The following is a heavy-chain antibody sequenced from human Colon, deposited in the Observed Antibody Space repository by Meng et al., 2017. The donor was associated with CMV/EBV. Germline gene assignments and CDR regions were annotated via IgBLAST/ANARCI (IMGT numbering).Heavy chain of an antibody. CDR3: AREGPFIVVVPAAITHTPYYFDY. CDR1: Y. D-gene: IGHD2-2*01. Sequence: YMHWVRQAPGQGLEWMGIINPSGGSTIYAQQFQGRVTMTRDTSTSTAYMELSSLRSEDTAVYYCAREGPFIVVVPAAITHTPYYFDYWGQGTLVTVSS. CDR2: INPSGGST. V-gene: IGHV1-46*01. J-gene: IGHJ4*02.